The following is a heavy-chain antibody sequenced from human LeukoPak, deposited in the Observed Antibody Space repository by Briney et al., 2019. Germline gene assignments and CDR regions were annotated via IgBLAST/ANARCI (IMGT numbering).Heavy chain of an antibody. J-gene: IGHJ4*02. CDR1: GGTFSSYA. V-gene: IGHV1-69*06. CDR3: AGDSGGSLPFDY. CDR2: IIPIFGTA. D-gene: IGHD1-26*01. Sequence: SVKVSCKASGGTFSSYAISWVRQAPGQGLEWMGGIIPIFGTANYAQKFQGRVTITADKSTSTAYMELSSLRSEDTAVYYCAGDSGGSLPFDYWGQGTLVTVSS.